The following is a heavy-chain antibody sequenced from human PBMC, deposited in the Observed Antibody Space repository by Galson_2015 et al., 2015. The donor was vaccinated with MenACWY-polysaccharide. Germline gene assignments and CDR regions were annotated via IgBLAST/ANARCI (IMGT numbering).Heavy chain of an antibody. D-gene: IGHD2-21*01. CDR3: ARSLPVVGILFDY. J-gene: IGHJ4*02. CDR2: ISNSANDI. V-gene: IGHV3-21*05. CDR1: GFTFSDYS. Sequence: SLRLSCAASGFTFSDYSMNWVRQAPGKGLEWVSFISNSANDIFYTDSVEGRFTISRDNAKNSLSLQMNSLRAEDTAVYYCARSLPVVGILFDYWGQGTLVTVSS.